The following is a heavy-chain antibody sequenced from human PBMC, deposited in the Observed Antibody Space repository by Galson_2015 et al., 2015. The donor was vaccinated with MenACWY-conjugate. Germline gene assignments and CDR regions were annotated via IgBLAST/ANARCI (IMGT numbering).Heavy chain of an antibody. CDR1: GFTFSSYA. J-gene: IGHJ4*02. CDR3: AKWGGITFGGVIGGLDY. CDR2: ISGSGGSI. D-gene: IGHD3-16*01. V-gene: IGHV3-23*01. Sequence: SLRLSCAASGFTFSSYAMSRVRQAPGKGLEWVSAISGSGGSIYYADSVKGRFTISRDNSKNTLYLQMNSLRAEDTAVYYCAKWGGITFGGVIGGLDYWGQGTQVTVSS.